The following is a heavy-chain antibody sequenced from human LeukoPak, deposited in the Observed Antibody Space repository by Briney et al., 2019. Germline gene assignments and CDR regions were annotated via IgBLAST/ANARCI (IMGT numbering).Heavy chain of an antibody. J-gene: IGHJ3*02. Sequence: PSETLSLTCTVSGGSISSNSWSWIRQPPGQGLEWIGYIYYSGSTNYNPSLRSRVTISVDTSKNQFSLRLSSVTAADTAVYYCARQQGGTFDIWGQGTMVTVSS. V-gene: IGHV4-59*08. CDR3: ARQQGGTFDI. CDR1: GGSISSNS. CDR2: IYYSGST. D-gene: IGHD3-16*01.